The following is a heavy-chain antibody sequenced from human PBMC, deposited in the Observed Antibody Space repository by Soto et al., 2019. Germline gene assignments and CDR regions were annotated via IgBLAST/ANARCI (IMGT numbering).Heavy chain of an antibody. J-gene: IGHJ4*02. CDR1: GFTFSSYS. D-gene: IGHD5-18*01. V-gene: IGHV3-30-3*01. Sequence: HPLGTLSLSCAASGFTFSSYSMHCVRQSPGKWLEWVAVISYDGSNNYYAASVKGRFTISRDNSKNTLYLQMNSLSAEDTAVYYCARDMRIQRWKYWGEGTLVTVTS. CDR2: ISYDGSNN. CDR3: ARDMRIQRWKY.